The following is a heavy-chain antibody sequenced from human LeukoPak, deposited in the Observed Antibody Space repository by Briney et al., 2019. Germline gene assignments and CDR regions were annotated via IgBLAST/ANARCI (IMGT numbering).Heavy chain of an antibody. D-gene: IGHD4-17*01. V-gene: IGHV3-48*01. CDR2: ISISNNSI. CDR3: ARETIYSDKVIDH. J-gene: IGHJ4*02. CDR1: GFTFGYFS. Sequence: PGRSLRLSRAAAGFTFGYFSSNCVCQAPGRGLEWIAYISISNNSIYYADSVKGRFTIPRDNAKNSLYLQMNSLRVEDTAVDYCARETIYSDKVIDHWGQGTPVTVSS.